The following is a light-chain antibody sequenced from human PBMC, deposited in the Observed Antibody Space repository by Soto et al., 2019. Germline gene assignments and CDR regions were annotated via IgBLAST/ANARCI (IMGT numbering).Light chain of an antibody. CDR1: RSDVGGYNY. CDR3: SSYTSSSTLV. Sequence: QSVLTQPASVSGSPGQSVTIACTETRSDVGGYNYVSWYQQHPGKAPKLMIYEVSNRPSGVSNRFSGSKSGNTASLTISGLQAEDEADYYCSSYTSSSTLVFGTRTKVTVL. J-gene: IGLJ1*01. CDR2: EVS. V-gene: IGLV2-14*01.